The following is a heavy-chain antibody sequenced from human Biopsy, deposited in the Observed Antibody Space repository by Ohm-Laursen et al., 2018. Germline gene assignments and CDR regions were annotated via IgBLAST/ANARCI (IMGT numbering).Heavy chain of an antibody. CDR1: GGSISSDY. D-gene: IGHD2/OR15-2a*01. CDR3: ARATNSTGWPYYYFYGMDV. Sequence: SETLSLTWTVSGGSISSDYWGWIRQPPGKGLEWIGYIYYSGSTNYNPSLKSRVTISVDTSKNQFSLRLNSVTAADTAVYYCARATNSTGWPYYYFYGMDVWGQGTTVTVSS. V-gene: IGHV4-59*01. J-gene: IGHJ6*02. CDR2: IYYSGST.